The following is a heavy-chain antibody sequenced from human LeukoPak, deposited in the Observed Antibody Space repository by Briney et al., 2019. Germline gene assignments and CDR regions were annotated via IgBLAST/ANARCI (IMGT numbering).Heavy chain of an antibody. V-gene: IGHV3-23*01. J-gene: IGHJ4*02. CDR2: ISGSGGST. CDR3: AKRGPGIVVVTAIRAFDY. D-gene: IGHD2-21*02. Sequence: GGSLRLSCAASGFTFRDYYMSWIRQAPGKGLEWVSAISGSGGSTYYADSVKGRFTISRDNSKNTLYLQMNSLRAEDTAVYYCAKRGPGIVVVTAIRAFDYWGQGTLVTVSS. CDR1: GFTFRDYY.